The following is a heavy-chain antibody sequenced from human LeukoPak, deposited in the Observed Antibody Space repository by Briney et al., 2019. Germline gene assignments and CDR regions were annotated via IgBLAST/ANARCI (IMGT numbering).Heavy chain of an antibody. CDR2: ISAYNGNT. D-gene: IGHD3-10*01. V-gene: IGHV1-18*01. CDR1: GYTSNRYG. J-gene: IGHJ4*02. Sequence: ASVKVSCKASGYTSNRYGISWVRQAPGQGLEWMGWISAYNGNTNYAQKLQGRVTMTTDTSTSTAYMEVRSLRSDDTAVYYCARVRSLLWFGELSNYWGQGTLVTVSS. CDR3: ARVRSLLWFGELSNY.